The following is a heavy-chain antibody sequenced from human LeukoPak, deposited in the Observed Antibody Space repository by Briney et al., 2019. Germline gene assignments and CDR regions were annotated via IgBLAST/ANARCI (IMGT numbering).Heavy chain of an antibody. CDR1: GFTFTNYA. CDR2: INHSGST. J-gene: IGHJ6*02. Sequence: GSLRLSCAASGFTFTNYAMSWIRQPPGKGLEWIGEINHSGSTNYNPSLKSRVTISVDTSKNQFSLKLSSVTAADTAVYYCARASPENIVVVPAAIRRKRYGMDVWGQGTTVTVSS. D-gene: IGHD2-2*02. CDR3: ARASPENIVVVPAAIRRKRYGMDV. V-gene: IGHV4-34*01.